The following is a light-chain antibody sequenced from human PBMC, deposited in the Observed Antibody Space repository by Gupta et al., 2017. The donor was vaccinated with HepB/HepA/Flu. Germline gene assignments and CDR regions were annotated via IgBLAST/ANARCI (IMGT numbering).Light chain of an antibody. V-gene: IGLV2-14*03. J-gene: IGLJ1*01. Sequence: QSALPHLASVSGSPGQSITISCTGTSSDVGGYDYVSWYQQHPGKAPRLMIYDVRNRPSGVSNRFSGSKSGNTASLTISGLQAEDEADYYCSSFTSSGTHVFGSGTKVTVL. CDR1: SSDVGGYDY. CDR2: DVR. CDR3: SSFTSSGTHV.